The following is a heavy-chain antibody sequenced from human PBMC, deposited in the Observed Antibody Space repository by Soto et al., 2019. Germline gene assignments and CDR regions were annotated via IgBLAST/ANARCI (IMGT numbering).Heavy chain of an antibody. D-gene: IGHD1-7*01. CDR1: GFTFSSCA. Sequence: GGSLRLSCSASGFTFSSCAMHWVRQAAGKGLEYVSGISSNWGSTYYADSVKDRFTISRDNSKNTLFLQVNSLTGEDTAVYYCVKDRRTTRRAMDVWGQGTTVTSP. V-gene: IGHV3-64D*06. CDR2: ISSNWGST. J-gene: IGHJ6*02. CDR3: VKDRRTTRRAMDV.